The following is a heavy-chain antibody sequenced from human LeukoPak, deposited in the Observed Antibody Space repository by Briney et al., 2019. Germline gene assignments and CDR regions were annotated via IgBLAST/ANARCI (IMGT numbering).Heavy chain of an antibody. J-gene: IGHJ4*02. Sequence: ASVKVSCKASGYTFTGYYMHWVRQAPGQGLEWMGWINPNSGGINYAQKFQGRVSMTRDTSISTAYMELSSLRSDDTAVYYCARDRDTIAATDAGGDHFHFWGQGTLVTVSS. CDR2: INPNSGGI. CDR3: ARDRDTIAATDAGGDHFHF. V-gene: IGHV1-2*02. D-gene: IGHD6-13*01. CDR1: GYTFTGYY.